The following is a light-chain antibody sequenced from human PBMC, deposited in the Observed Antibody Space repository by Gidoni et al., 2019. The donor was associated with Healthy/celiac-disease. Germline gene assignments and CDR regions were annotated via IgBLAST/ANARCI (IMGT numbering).Light chain of an antibody. CDR1: QSVSSN. J-gene: IGKJ1*01. Sequence: EIVMTQSPATLSVSPGERAYLSCRASQSVSSNLAWYQHKPGQAPRLLIYGASTRATGIPARFSGSGSGTEFTLTISSLQSEDFAVYYCQQYNNWLTWTFGQGTKVEIK. V-gene: IGKV3-15*01. CDR3: QQYNNWLTWT. CDR2: GAS.